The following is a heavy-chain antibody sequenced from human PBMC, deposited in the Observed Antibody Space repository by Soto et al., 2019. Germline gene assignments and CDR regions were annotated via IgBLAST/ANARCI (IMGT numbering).Heavy chain of an antibody. Sequence: SLRLSCAASGFTFSSYGMHWVRQAPGKGLEWVAVIWYDGSNKYYADSVKGRFTISRDNSKNTLYLQMNSLRAEDTAVYYCARDLPAHYYDSSGYPAGFDYWGQGT. V-gene: IGHV3-33*01. CDR3: ARDLPAHYYDSSGYPAGFDY. CDR2: IWYDGSNK. J-gene: IGHJ4*02. CDR1: GFTFSSYG. D-gene: IGHD3-22*01.